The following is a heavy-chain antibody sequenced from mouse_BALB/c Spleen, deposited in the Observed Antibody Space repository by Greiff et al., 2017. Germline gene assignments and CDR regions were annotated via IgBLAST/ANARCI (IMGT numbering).Heavy chain of an antibody. D-gene: IGHD2-4*01. CDR3: AREDYDPDWLAY. J-gene: IGHJ3*01. CDR2: INPYNGDT. V-gene: IGHV1-20*02. CDR1: GYSFTGYF. Sequence: VQLQQSGPELVKPGASVKISCKASGYSFTGYFMNWVMQSHGKSLEWIGRINPYNGDTFYNQKFKGKATLTVDKSSSTAHMELRSLASEDSAVYYCAREDYDPDWLAYWGQGTLVTVSA.